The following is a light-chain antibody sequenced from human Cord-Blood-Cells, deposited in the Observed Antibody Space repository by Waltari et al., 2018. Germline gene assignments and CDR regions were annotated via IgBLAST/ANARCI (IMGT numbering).Light chain of an antibody. J-gene: IGLJ3*02. Sequence: QSALTQPASVSGSPGQSITISCTGTSSDVASYNLVSWYQQHPGKAPKLMIYEGSKRPSGVSNRFSGSKSGNMASLTISGLQAEDEADYYCCSYAGSSTWVFGGGTKLTVL. CDR1: SSDVASYNL. V-gene: IGLV2-23*01. CDR2: EGS. CDR3: CSYAGSSTWV.